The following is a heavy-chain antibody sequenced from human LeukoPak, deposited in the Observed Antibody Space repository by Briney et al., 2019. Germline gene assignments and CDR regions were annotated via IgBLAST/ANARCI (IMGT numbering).Heavy chain of an antibody. V-gene: IGHV3-48*03. CDR3: AELGITMIGGV. CDR1: GFTFSSYE. J-gene: IGHJ6*02. CDR2: ISSSGSTI. Sequence: GGSLRLSCAASGFTFSSYEMNWVRQAPGKGLEWVSYISSSGSTIYYADSVKGRFTISRDNAKNSLYLQMNSLRAEDTAVYYCAELGITMIGGVWGXXNTVTISS. D-gene: IGHD3-10*02.